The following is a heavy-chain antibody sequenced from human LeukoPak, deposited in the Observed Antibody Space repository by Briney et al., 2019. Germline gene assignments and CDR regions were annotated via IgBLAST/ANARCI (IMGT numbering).Heavy chain of an antibody. CDR3: AARQRITIGY. CDR1: GGSISSSSDF. Sequence: PSETLSLTCTVSGGSISSSSDFWGWIRQPPGKGLEWIGTIYYSGSTYYNPSLKSRVTISVDTSKNQFSLKLSPVTAADTAVYYCAARQRITIGYWGQGTLVTVSS. D-gene: IGHD3-3*02. J-gene: IGHJ4*02. CDR2: IYYSGST. V-gene: IGHV4-39*01.